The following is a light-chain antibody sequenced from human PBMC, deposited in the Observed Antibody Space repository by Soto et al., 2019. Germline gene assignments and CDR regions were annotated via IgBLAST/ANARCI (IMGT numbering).Light chain of an antibody. J-gene: IGLJ1*01. Sequence: QSALTQPASVSGSRGQSITISCTGTSSDVGGYSYVSWYQQHPGKAPKLMIYDVNNRPSGVSNRFSGSKSGNTASLTISGLQAEDEADYYCSSYTYSSTLYVFGTGTKLTVL. CDR1: SSDVGGYSY. CDR3: SSYTYSSTLYV. V-gene: IGLV2-14*01. CDR2: DVN.